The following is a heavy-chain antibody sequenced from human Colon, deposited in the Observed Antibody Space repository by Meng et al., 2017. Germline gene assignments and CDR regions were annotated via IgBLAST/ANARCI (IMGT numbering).Heavy chain of an antibody. J-gene: IGHJ4*01. D-gene: IGHD2-21*01. Sequence: QVQLQESGPGLVKHSQTLSLTCTVCGGSISGGDYYWSWIRQPPGKGLEWIGYIYYSGGTYYNPSLESRLTMSVDTSENQFSLKLRSVTAADTAMYYCACGLCGGATCPYYFDFLGHGTLVTVSS. CDR1: GGSISGGDYY. CDR2: IYYSGGT. V-gene: IGHV4-30-4*01. CDR3: ACGLCGGATCPYYFDF.